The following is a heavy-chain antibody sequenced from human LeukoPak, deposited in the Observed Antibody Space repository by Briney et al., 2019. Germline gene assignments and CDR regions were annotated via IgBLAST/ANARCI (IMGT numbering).Heavy chain of an antibody. CDR1: GFTFNTYA. CDR3: GKRSSGAYDM. D-gene: IGHD5-12*01. Sequence: GGSLRLSCAASGFTFNTYAMSWVRQAPGKGLEWVLTVTGSGGGTSYADSVRGRFTISRDNSKNTLYLQMNSLRAEDTAVYYCGKRSSGAYDMWGQGTMVTVSS. J-gene: IGHJ3*02. V-gene: IGHV3-23*01. CDR2: VTGSGGGT.